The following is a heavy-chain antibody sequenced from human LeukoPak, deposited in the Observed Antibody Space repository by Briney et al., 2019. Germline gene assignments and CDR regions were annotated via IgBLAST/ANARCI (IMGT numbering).Heavy chain of an antibody. Sequence: SETLSLTCAVYGGSFSGYYWSWHRPPQGKGLEWLGEINHSGSNNDNQSLNSRTTISVTTSKNQYSLKLSSVTAADTAVYYCARVRCGSTSCYLRGKKWFDPWGQGTLVTVSS. CDR1: GGSFSGYY. CDR2: INHSGSN. CDR3: ARVRCGSTSCYLRGKKWFDP. D-gene: IGHD2-2*01. J-gene: IGHJ5*02. V-gene: IGHV4-34*04.